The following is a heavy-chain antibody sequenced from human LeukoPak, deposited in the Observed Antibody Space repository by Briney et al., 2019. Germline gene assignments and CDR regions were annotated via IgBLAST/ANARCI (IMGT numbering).Heavy chain of an antibody. Sequence: SETLSLTCTVSGGSISSYYWSWIRQPPGKGLEWIGYIYNSGSTDYNPSLKSRDTISVDTSKNQFSLKLSSVTAADTAVYYCARPSPDRSGYYYSDYWGQGTLVTVSS. CDR1: GGSISSYY. D-gene: IGHD3-22*01. V-gene: IGHV4-59*08. J-gene: IGHJ4*02. CDR2: IYNSGST. CDR3: ARPSPDRSGYYYSDY.